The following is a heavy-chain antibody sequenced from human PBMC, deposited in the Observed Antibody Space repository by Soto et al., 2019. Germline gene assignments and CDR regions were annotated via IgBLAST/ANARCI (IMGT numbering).Heavy chain of an antibody. V-gene: IGHV3-23*01. D-gene: IGHD5-18*01. CDR2: ISGSGGST. CDR3: ARDRGYSSFDY. CDR1: GFTFSSYA. Sequence: HPGGSLRLSCAASGFTFSSYAMSWVRQAPGKGLEWVSAISGSGGSTYYADSVKGRFTISRDNAENSLYLQMNSLRAEDTAVYYCARDRGYSSFDYWGRGTLVTVSS. J-gene: IGHJ4*02.